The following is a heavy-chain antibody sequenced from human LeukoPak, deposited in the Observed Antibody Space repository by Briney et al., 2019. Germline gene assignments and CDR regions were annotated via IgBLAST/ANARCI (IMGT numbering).Heavy chain of an antibody. V-gene: IGHV3-48*02. CDR1: GLTFSRYA. CDR3: ARRESPSGDAFDI. CDR2: ISSSSSTI. D-gene: IGHD1-1*01. J-gene: IGHJ3*02. Sequence: GGSLRLSCAVSGLTFSRYAMSWVRQAPGKGLEWVSYISSSSSTIYYADSVKGRFTISRDNAKNSLYLQMNSLRDEDTAVYYCARRESPSGDAFDIWGQGTMVTVSS.